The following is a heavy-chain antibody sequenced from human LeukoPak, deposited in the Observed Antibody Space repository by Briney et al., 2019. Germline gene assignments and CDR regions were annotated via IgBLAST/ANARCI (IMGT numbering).Heavy chain of an antibody. CDR3: ARVYYYYGSYYYYYMDV. CDR1: GGSISSYY. J-gene: IGHJ6*03. Sequence: SETLSLTCTVSGGSISSYYWSWIRQPPGKGLEWIGSIYYSGSTYYNPSLKSRVTISVDTSKNQFSLKLSSVTAADTAVYYCARVYYYYGSYYYYYMDVWGKGTTVTVSS. CDR2: IYYSGST. V-gene: IGHV4-59*12. D-gene: IGHD3-10*01.